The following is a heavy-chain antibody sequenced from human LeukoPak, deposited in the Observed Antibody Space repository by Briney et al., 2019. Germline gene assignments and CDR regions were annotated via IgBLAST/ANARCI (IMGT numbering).Heavy chain of an antibody. J-gene: IGHJ4*02. Sequence: SDTLSLTCAVYGGSFSGYYWSWIRQPPGKGLEWIGEINHSGSTNYNPPLKSRVTISVDTSKNQFSLKLSSVTAADTAVYYCARGTAMGAFDYWGQGTLVTVSS. CDR1: GGSFSGYY. V-gene: IGHV4-34*01. CDR3: ARGTAMGAFDY. CDR2: INHSGST. D-gene: IGHD5-18*01.